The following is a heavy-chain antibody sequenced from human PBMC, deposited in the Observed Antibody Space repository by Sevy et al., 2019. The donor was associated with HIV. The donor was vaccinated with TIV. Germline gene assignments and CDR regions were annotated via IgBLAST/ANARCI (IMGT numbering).Heavy chain of an antibody. J-gene: IGHJ6*02. CDR3: TKDPPVYGDFPYGMDV. CDR1: GFIFDDYG. Sequence: GGSLRLSCVGSGFIFDDYGMHWVRQAPGKGLEWVALISHDGGKKYYAASVKGRLTISRDNFKNTLYLQMNTLRRDDTAAYFCTKDPPVYGDFPYGMDVWGQGTTVTVSS. CDR2: ISHDGGKK. V-gene: IGHV3-30*18. D-gene: IGHD4-17*01.